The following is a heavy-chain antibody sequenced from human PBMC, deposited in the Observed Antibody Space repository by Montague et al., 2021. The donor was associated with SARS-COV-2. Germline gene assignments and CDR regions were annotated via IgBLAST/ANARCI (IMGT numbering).Heavy chain of an antibody. CDR3: ARGYDYVWGSYRYTYYFDY. V-gene: IGHV4-34*01. Sequence: SETLSLTCAVYGGSFSGYYWSWIRQPPGKGLEWIGEINHRGSTNYNPXXXSRVTISVDTSKNQFSLKLSSVTAADTAVYYCARGYDYVWGSYRYTYYFDYWGQGTLVTVSS. D-gene: IGHD3-16*02. CDR1: GGSFSGYY. J-gene: IGHJ4*02. CDR2: INHRGST.